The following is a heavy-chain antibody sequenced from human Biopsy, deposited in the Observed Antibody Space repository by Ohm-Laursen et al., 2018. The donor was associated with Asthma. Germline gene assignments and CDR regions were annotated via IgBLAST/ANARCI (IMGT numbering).Heavy chain of an antibody. CDR1: GGSLSGYY. V-gene: IGHV4-59*01. CDR2: ISYSIEYSGST. Sequence: GTLSLTCTVSGGSLSGYYWSWIRQSPGKGLEWIGYISYSIEYSGSTNYNPSLKSRVTISVDTSKNQFSLKLSSVTAADTAVYYCVRGSSSWHHGPFHYYYGLDVWGQGTTATVSS. CDR3: VRGSSSWHHGPFHYYYGLDV. D-gene: IGHD6-13*01. J-gene: IGHJ6*02.